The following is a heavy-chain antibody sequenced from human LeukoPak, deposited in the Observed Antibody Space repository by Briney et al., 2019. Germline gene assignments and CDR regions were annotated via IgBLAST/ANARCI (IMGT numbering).Heavy chain of an antibody. D-gene: IGHD3-22*01. Sequence: GRSLRLSCAASGFTFSSYGMHWVRQAPGKGLEWVAVISYDGSNKYYADSVKGRFTISRDNSKNTLYLQMNSLRAEDTAVYYCARENYDSSGYYSYYFDYWGQGTLVTVSS. CDR1: GFTFSSYG. CDR3: ARENYDSSGYYSYYFDY. CDR2: ISYDGSNK. V-gene: IGHV3-30*03. J-gene: IGHJ4*02.